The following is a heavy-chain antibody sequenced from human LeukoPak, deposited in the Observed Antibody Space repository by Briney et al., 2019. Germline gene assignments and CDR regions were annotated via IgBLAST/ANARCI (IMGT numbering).Heavy chain of an antibody. D-gene: IGHD4-17*01. CDR1: GGSISSGSYY. J-gene: IGHJ3*02. CDR2: IYTSGST. CDR3: ARDSEDGDDAFDI. Sequence: PSETLSLTCTVSGGSISSGSYYWSWIRQPAGKGLEWIGRIYTSGSTNYNPSLKSRVTISVDTSKNQFSLKLSSVTAADTAVYYCARDSEDGDDAFDIWGQGTMVTVSS. V-gene: IGHV4-61*02.